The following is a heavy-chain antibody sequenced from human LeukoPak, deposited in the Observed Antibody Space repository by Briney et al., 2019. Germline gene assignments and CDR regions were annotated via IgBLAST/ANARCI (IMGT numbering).Heavy chain of an antibody. Sequence: KASETLSLTCTVSGGSITNSYWNWIRQPPGKGLEWIGFVFNNERTQYNPSLKSRVAISVDTSTNQFSLKLNSVTAADTAVYYSARAGIVDAFDVWGQGTMVTVSS. CDR3: ARAGIVDAFDV. D-gene: IGHD2-15*01. CDR2: VFNNERT. V-gene: IGHV4-59*01. CDR1: GGSITNSY. J-gene: IGHJ3*01.